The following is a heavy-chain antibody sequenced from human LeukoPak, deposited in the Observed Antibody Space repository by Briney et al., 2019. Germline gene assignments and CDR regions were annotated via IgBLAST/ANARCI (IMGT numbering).Heavy chain of an antibody. V-gene: IGHV1-18*01. CDR3: ARDMYYYSRTGFDP. J-gene: IGHJ5*02. CDR1: GYTFNSYG. CDR2: ISAYNLNT. D-gene: IGHD3-10*01. Sequence: ASVKVSCKTSGYTFNSYGISWVRQATGQGLEWMGWISAYNLNTNYAQKFQGRVTMTTDTSTSTAYMELRSLRSDDTAVYYCARDMYYYSRTGFDPWGQGTLVTVSS.